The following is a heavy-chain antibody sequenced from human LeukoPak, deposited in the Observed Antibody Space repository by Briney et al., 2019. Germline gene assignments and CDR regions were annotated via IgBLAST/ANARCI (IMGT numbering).Heavy chain of an antibody. CDR2: IYYGGSS. Sequence: PSETLSLTCAVSGGSISYGSYYWVWIRQPPGKGLEWIGSIYYGGSSYYNPSLKSRVTISVDTSKNQFSLTLSSVTAADTAVYYCARHADSSGYYFFDYWGQGTQVTVSS. V-gene: IGHV4-39*01. CDR1: GGSISYGSYY. D-gene: IGHD3-22*01. J-gene: IGHJ4*02. CDR3: ARHADSSGYYFFDY.